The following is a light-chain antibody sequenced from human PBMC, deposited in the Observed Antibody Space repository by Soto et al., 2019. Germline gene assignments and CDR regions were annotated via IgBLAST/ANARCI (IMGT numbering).Light chain of an antibody. J-gene: IGLJ3*02. V-gene: IGLV1-40*01. CDR2: GNN. CDR3: HYSDSRLRGPV. CDR1: SSNIGAASD. Sequence: QSVLTQPPSVSGAPGPRVTISGSGGSSNIGAASDVHWYQQLPETAPKLLIYGNNIRPSGVPDRFTGSKSVTSASLAITGLQAEDEADYDGHYSDSRLRGPVFGGETQLTVL.